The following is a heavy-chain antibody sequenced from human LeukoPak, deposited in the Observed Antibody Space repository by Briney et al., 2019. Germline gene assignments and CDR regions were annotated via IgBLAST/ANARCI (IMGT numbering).Heavy chain of an antibody. CDR3: ARQWSGHLDY. J-gene: IGHJ4*02. V-gene: IGHV4-39*01. Sequence: SETLSLTCSVSGGSISSFYCSWIRQPPGKGLEWIGSIYYSGSTYYNPSLKSRVTISVDTSKNQFSLKLSSVTAADTAVYYCARQWSGHLDYWGQGTLVTVSS. CDR2: IYYSGST. CDR1: GGSISSFY. D-gene: IGHD3-3*01.